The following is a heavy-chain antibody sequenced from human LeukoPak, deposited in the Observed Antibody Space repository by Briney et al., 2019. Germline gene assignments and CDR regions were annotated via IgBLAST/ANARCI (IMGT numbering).Heavy chain of an antibody. Sequence: ASVKVSCKASGYTFTGYYMHWVRQAPGQGLEWMGWINPNSGGTNYAQKFQGRVTMTRDTSISTAYMELSRLRSEDTAVYYCARETRREDYDFWSGYYTPYYFDYWGQGTLVTVSS. D-gene: IGHD3-3*01. CDR3: ARETRREDYDFWSGYYTPYYFDY. V-gene: IGHV1-2*02. CDR1: GYTFTGYY. CDR2: INPNSGGT. J-gene: IGHJ4*02.